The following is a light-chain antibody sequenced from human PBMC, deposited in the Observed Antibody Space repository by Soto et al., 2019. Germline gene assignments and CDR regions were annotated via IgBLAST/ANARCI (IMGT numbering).Light chain of an antibody. J-gene: IGKJ1*01. CDR1: QSIDTA. V-gene: IGKV3-15*01. CDR3: HHYNHWPWT. CDR2: VPS. Sequence: EIVMTQSPVTLPWFPGEGATFPSRAGQSIDTALAWTRLKPAQAPRRLIYVPSTRAIGFPARFTGSGSGTEFTLTISSLQSEDFAVYYCHHYNHWPWTFGQGTKVEIK.